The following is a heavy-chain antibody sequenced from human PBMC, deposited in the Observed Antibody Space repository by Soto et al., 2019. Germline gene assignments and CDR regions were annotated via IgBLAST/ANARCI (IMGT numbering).Heavy chain of an antibody. D-gene: IGHD2-15*01. CDR1: GYIFMSYW. J-gene: IGHJ6*02. CDR3: ARLGLAATYSYGMDV. Sequence: PGESLKISCKGSGYIFMSYWISWVRQMPGRGLEWMGRISPSDSNIDYSPSFQGHVTISADMSTSTAYLKWSSLRASDTAIYYCARLGLAATYSYGMDVWGQGTTVTVSS. CDR2: ISPSDSNI. V-gene: IGHV5-10-1*01.